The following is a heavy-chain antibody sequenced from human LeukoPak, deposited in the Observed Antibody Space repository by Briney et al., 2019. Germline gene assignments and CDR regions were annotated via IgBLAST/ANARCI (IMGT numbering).Heavy chain of an antibody. CDR1: GGSISSGGYS. Sequence: SQTLSLTCAVSGGSISSGGYSWSWIRQPPGKGLEWIGYIYHSGSTYYNPSLKSRVTISVDRSKNQFSPKLSSVTAADTAVYYCARSGYSYYFDYWGQGTLVTVSS. D-gene: IGHD3-22*01. V-gene: IGHV4-30-2*01. CDR2: IYHSGST. CDR3: ARSGYSYYFDY. J-gene: IGHJ4*02.